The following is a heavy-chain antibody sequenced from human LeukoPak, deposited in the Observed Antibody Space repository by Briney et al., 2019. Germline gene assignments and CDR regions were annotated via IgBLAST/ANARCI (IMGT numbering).Heavy chain of an antibody. J-gene: IGHJ4*02. CDR2: INHSGST. CDR3: ARRRHYYGSGSLFDY. CDR1: GGSFSGYY. Sequence: PSETLSLTCAVYGGSFSGYYWSWIRQPPGKGLEWIGEINHSGSTNYNPSLKSRVTISVDTSKNQFSLKLSSVTAADTAVYYCARRRHYYGSGSLFDYWGQGTLVTVSS. V-gene: IGHV4-34*01. D-gene: IGHD3-10*01.